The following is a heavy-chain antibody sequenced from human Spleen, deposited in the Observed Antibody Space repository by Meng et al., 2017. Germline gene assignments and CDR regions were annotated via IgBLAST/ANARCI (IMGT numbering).Heavy chain of an antibody. CDR3: AHRRFQDSISDVFDV. J-gene: IGHJ3*01. Sequence: QITLKESGPTLIKPTQTLTLTCTFSGFSLSTSGVGVGWIRQPPGKALEWLALIYWDDDKRYSPSLNSRLTITKDTSKNQVVLTMTNMDPLDTATYYCAHRRFQDSISDVFDVWGQGTMVTVSS. CDR1: GFSLSTSGVG. D-gene: IGHD3-9*01. CDR2: IYWDDDK. V-gene: IGHV2-5*02.